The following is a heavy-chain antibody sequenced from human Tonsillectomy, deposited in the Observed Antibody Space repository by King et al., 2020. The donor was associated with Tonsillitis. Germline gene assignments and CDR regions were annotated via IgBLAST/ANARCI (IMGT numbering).Heavy chain of an antibody. V-gene: IGHV3-11*06. CDR3: ARGDWQRVVHYFDY. CDR1: GFDFSDYY. J-gene: IGHJ4*02. D-gene: IGHD3-3*01. CDR2: IRGDGGFT. Sequence: VQLVESGGGLVKPGGSLRLSCAASGFDFSDYYMNWIRQAPGKGLEWLSSIRGDGGFTKYADSVKGRFTISKDNAKKSLFLQMDSLTAEDTAVYFCARGDWQRVVHYFDYWGQGTLVTVSS.